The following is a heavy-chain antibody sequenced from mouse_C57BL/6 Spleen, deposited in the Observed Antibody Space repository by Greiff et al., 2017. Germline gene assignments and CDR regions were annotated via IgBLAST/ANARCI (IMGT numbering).Heavy chain of an antibody. V-gene: IGHV1-53*01. Sequence: QVQLLQPGTELVKPGASVKLSCKASGYTFTSYWMHWVQQWPGQGLEWVGKINPSTGGPTYNEKFKSKATLTEYKSSSTAYMQLSSLTAEDTAVYYCATYGTRYARDYWGQGTSVTVSS. CDR3: ATYGTRYARDY. CDR2: INPSTGGP. CDR1: GYTFTSYW. J-gene: IGHJ4*01. D-gene: IGHD1-1*01.